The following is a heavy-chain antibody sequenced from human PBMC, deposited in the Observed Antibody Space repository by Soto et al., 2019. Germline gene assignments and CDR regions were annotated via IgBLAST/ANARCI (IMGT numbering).Heavy chain of an antibody. Sequence: PGGSLRLSCAASGFTFSSYAMSWVRQAPGKGLEWVSAISGSGGSTYYADSVKGRFTISRDNSKNTLYLQMNSLRAEDTAVYYCAKTREWGSWELRHYGMDVWGQGTTVTVSS. CDR1: GFTFSSYA. CDR2: ISGSGGST. V-gene: IGHV3-23*01. CDR3: AKTREWGSWELRHYGMDV. D-gene: IGHD1-26*01. J-gene: IGHJ6*02.